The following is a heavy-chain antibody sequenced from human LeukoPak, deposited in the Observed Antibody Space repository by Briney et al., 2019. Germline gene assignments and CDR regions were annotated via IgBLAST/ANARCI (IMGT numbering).Heavy chain of an antibody. J-gene: IGHJ4*02. D-gene: IGHD3-22*01. CDR2: INPNSGGT. CDR3: ARWLNYYDSSGYRYYFDY. V-gene: IGHV1-2*02. Sequence: ASVKVSCKASGYTFTGYYMHWVRQAPGQGLEWMGWINPNSGGTNYAQKFQGRVTMTRDTSISTAYMELSRLRSDYTAVYYCARWLNYYDSSGYRYYFDYWGQGTLVTVSS. CDR1: GYTFTGYY.